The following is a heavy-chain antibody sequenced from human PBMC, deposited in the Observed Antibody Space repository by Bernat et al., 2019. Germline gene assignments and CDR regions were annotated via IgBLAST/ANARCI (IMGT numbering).Heavy chain of an antibody. D-gene: IGHD2-21*02. CDR2: INSDGSST. CDR1: GFTFSSYW. CDR3: AREAVVTRECWFDP. J-gene: IGHJ5*02. V-gene: IGHV3-74*01. Sequence: EVQLVESGGGLVQPGGSLRLPCAASGFTFSSYWMHWVRQAPGKGLVWVSRINSDGSSTSYADSVKGRFTISRDNAKNTLYLQMNSLRAEDTAVYYCAREAVVTRECWFDPWGQGTLVTVSS.